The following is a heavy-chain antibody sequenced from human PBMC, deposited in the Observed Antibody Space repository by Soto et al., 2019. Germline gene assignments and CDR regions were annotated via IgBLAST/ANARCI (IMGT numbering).Heavy chain of an antibody. CDR1: GYTFTNCW. CDR3: ARGGPDLATIGRFDY. J-gene: IGHJ4*02. V-gene: IGHV5-51*01. D-gene: IGHD3-16*01. Sequence: GESLKISCKASGYTFTNCWIGWVRQMPGKGLEWMGIIYVGDSDTRYSPSFQGQVTMARDTSTSTVYVGLSSLTSEDTAVYYCARGGPDLATIGRFDYWGQATLVTVSS. CDR2: IYVGDSDT.